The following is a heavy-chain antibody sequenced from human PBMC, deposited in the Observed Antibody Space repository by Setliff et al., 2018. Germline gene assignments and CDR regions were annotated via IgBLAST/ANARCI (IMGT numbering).Heavy chain of an antibody. D-gene: IGHD1-1*01. V-gene: IGHV3-23*01. J-gene: IGHJ4*02. CDR2: IFGSGANT. CDR3: TKDSNGEFAYY. Sequence: GGSLRLSCSASGFTFSVYAMSWVRQAPGKGLEWVATIFGSGANTYYADSVKCRFTISRDNSKNILYLQMNSLRADDTAEYYCTKDSNGEFAYYWGQGTLVTVSS. CDR1: GFTFSVYA.